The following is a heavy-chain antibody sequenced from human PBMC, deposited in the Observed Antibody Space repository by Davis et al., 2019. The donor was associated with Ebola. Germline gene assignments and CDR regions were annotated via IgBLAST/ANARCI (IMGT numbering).Heavy chain of an antibody. D-gene: IGHD2-15*01. V-gene: IGHV5-51*01. CDR2: IYPGDPDT. Sequence: PGGSLRLSCKGSGYSFTSYWIGWVRQMPGKGLEWMGIIYPGDPDTRYSPSFQGQVTISADKSISTAYLQWSSLKASDTAMYYCARHEGLLFDPWGQGTLVTVSS. J-gene: IGHJ5*02. CDR3: ARHEGLLFDP. CDR1: GYSFTSYW.